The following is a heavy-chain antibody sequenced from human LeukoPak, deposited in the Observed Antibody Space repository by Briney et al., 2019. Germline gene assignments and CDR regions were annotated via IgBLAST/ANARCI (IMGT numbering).Heavy chain of an antibody. D-gene: IGHD6-19*01. V-gene: IGHV3-11*04. CDR3: ARVAVAGTALFNYYYYMDV. CDR2: ICRSGSTI. J-gene: IGHJ6*03. CDR1: GFTFSDYY. Sequence: GSLRLSRAASGFTFSDYYMSWIRQAPGKGLGWVSYICRSGSTIYYADSVKGRFTISRDNAKNSLYLQMNSLRAEDTAVYYCARVAVAGTALFNYYYYMDVWGKGTTVTVSS.